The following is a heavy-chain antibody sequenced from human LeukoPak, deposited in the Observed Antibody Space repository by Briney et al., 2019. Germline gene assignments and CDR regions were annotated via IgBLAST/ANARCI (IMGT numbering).Heavy chain of an antibody. CDR3: ARWKIVVVVAATYNWFDP. J-gene: IGHJ5*02. CDR1: GFTFSSYA. D-gene: IGHD2-15*01. Sequence: GGSLRLSCAASGFTFSSYAMRWVRQAPGKGLEWVAVISYDGSNKYYADSVKGRFTISRDNSKNTLYLQMNSLRAEDTAVYYCARWKIVVVVAATYNWFDPWGQGTLVTVSS. CDR2: ISYDGSNK. V-gene: IGHV3-30*04.